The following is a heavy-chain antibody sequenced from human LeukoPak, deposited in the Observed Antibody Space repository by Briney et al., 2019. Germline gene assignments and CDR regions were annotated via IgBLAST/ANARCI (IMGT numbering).Heavy chain of an antibody. Sequence: ASVKLSCKASGYTFVAHYMHWVRQAPGQGLEWMGWVNPNSGDTNYAPKFLARVTMTRDTSINTAYMELSRLRSDDTAVYYCARGMTKYYDNSGSDYWGQGSLVTVSS. CDR1: GYTFVAHY. CDR2: VNPNSGDT. V-gene: IGHV1-2*02. J-gene: IGHJ4*02. D-gene: IGHD6-19*01. CDR3: ARGMTKYYDNSGSDY.